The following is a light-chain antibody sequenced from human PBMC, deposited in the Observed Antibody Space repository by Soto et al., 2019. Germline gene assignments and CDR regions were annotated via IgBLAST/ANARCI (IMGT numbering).Light chain of an antibody. CDR3: QQFGCSPRT. CDR1: QSVSSNF. Sequence: EIVLTQSPGTLTLSPGERATLSCRASQSVSSNFLAWYQQKPGQAPRLLIYDASNRATGIPDRFSGSGSGTDFTLTISRLEPEDFAVYYCQQFGCSPRTFGQGTKVDIK. J-gene: IGKJ1*01. CDR2: DAS. V-gene: IGKV3-20*01.